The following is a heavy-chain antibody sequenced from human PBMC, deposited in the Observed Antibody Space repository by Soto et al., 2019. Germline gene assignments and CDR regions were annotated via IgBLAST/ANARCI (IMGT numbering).Heavy chain of an antibody. D-gene: IGHD6-19*01. J-gene: IGHJ5*02. Sequence: SETLSLTCTVSGGSISNYYWTWIRQPPGKGLEWIGHIYYTGSTNYNPSLKSRVTISVDTSKNQFSLKLSSVTAADTAVYYCARQVSSGWYNWFDPWGQGTLVTVSS. CDR2: IYYTGST. CDR3: ARQVSSGWYNWFDP. CDR1: GGSISNYY. V-gene: IGHV4-59*01.